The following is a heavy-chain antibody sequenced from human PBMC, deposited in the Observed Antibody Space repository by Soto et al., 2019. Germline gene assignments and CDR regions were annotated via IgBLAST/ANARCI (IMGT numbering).Heavy chain of an antibody. CDR1: GYTFTSYY. D-gene: IGHD2-21*02. Sequence: GASVRVSCKASGYTFTSYYMHWVRQAPGQGLEWMGIINPSGGSTSYAQKFQGRVTMTRDTSTSTVYMELSSLRSEDTAVYYCARVSIVVVTAIARTPYYFDYSGPGNLVTVSS. CDR3: ARVSIVVVTAIARTPYYFDY. CDR2: INPSGGST. V-gene: IGHV1-46*01. J-gene: IGHJ4*02.